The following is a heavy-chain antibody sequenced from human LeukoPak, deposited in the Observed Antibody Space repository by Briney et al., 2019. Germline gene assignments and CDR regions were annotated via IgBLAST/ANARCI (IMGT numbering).Heavy chain of an antibody. V-gene: IGHV1-18*01. J-gene: IGHJ4*02. D-gene: IGHD5-18*01. CDR1: GYTFTSYG. Sequence: ASVTVSCTASGYTFTSYGISWVRQAPGQGLEWMGWISAYNGNTNYAQKLQGRVTMTTDTSTSTAYMELRSLRSDDTDVYYCARVGDTAMVTDYWGQGTLVTVSS. CDR2: ISAYNGNT. CDR3: ARVGDTAMVTDY.